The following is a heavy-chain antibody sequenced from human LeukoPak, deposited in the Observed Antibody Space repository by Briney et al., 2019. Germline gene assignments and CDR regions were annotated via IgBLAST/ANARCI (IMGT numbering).Heavy chain of an antibody. D-gene: IGHD4-17*01. Sequence: GGSLRLSCAASGFTFSSYSMNWVRQAPGKGLEWVSYISSSSSTIYYADSVKGRFTISRDNAKNSLYLQMNSLRDEDTAVYYCAREGVLTTYFQGDYWGQGTLVTVSS. V-gene: IGHV3-48*02. J-gene: IGHJ4*02. CDR1: GFTFSSYS. CDR3: AREGVLTTYFQGDY. CDR2: ISSSSSTI.